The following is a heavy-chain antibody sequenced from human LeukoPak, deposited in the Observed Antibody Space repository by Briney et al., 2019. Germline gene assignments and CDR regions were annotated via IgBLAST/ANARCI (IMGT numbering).Heavy chain of an antibody. CDR1: GFSFSSCG. J-gene: IGHJ4*02. CDR2: IDPTGTDR. V-gene: IGHV3-21*01. D-gene: IGHD1-14*01. CDR3: ATETIGRHYDY. Sequence: GGSLRLSCPASGFSFSSCGFNWVRQAPGKGLEWVSSIDPTGTDRYYADSVRGRFTISRDNAKNSMYLQMDSLRDEDTAVYYCATETIGRHYDYWGQGTLLTVPS.